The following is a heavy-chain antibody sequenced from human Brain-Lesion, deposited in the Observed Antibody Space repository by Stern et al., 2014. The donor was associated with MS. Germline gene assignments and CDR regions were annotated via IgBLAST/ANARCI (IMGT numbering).Heavy chain of an antibody. Sequence: EVQLLESGGDLVQPGRSLRLSCVASGFSFDDYALHWVRQAPGKGLEWVSGISWNSLTLGYAYSVKGRFTISRDNAENSLYLQINSLRPEYTALYYCARGRGVFYHYYAMDVWGQGTTVTVSS. CDR3: ARGRGVFYHYYAMDV. CDR1: GFSFDDYA. D-gene: IGHD3-10*01. CDR2: ISWNSLTL. V-gene: IGHV3-9*01. J-gene: IGHJ6*02.